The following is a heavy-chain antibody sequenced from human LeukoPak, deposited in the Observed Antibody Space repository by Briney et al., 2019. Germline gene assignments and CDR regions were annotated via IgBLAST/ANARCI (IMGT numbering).Heavy chain of an antibody. Sequence: PSETLSLTCTVSGGSISSSGGYNWGWVRQPPGKGLEWVSRISSDGSITGYADSVKGRFAISRDNAKNTLYLQMNSLRAEDTAVYYCARHLNYYLDYWGQGTLVTVSS. CDR2: ISSDGSIT. D-gene: IGHD3-10*01. CDR3: ARHLNYYLDY. V-gene: IGHV3-74*01. J-gene: IGHJ4*02. CDR1: GGSISSSGG.